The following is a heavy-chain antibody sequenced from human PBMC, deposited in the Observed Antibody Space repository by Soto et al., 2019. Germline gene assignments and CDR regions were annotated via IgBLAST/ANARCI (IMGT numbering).Heavy chain of an antibody. D-gene: IGHD3-22*01. CDR1: GGSISNCD. J-gene: IGHJ6*02. Sequence: SETLSLTCTVSGGSISNCDWSWIRQPPGTGLEWIGYVYYSGSTNYNPSLKSRVTISVDTSKNQFSLKLSSVTAADTAVYYCAREPDYYDSSGPSSNYGMDVWGQGTTVTVSS. V-gene: IGHV4-59*01. CDR2: VYYSGST. CDR3: AREPDYYDSSGPSSNYGMDV.